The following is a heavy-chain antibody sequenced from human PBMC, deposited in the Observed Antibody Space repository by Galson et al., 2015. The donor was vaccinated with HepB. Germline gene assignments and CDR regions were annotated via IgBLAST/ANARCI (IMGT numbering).Heavy chain of an antibody. CDR2: IWYDGSNK. Sequence: SLRLSCAASGFTFRGHSMHWVRQAPGKGLEWVAVIWYDGSNKDYADSVRGRFTISRDNSKNTVYLQMNSLRAADTAVYYCARRPRKVVAPHAAPNGDCWGQGTVVTVSS. CDR3: ARRPRKVVAPHAAPNGDC. V-gene: IGHV3-33*08. CDR1: GFTFRGHS. J-gene: IGHJ4*02. D-gene: IGHD2-2*01.